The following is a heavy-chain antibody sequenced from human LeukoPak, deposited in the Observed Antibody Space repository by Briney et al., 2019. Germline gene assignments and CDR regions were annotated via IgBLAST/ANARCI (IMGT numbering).Heavy chain of an antibody. CDR2: ISSSGSTI. CDR3: AKDYYDSSGYYLDY. D-gene: IGHD3-22*01. J-gene: IGHJ4*02. V-gene: IGHV3-11*04. CDR1: GFTFSDYY. Sequence: GGSPRLSCAASGFTFSDYYMSWIRQAPGKGLEWVSYISSSGSTIYYADSVKGRFTISRDNAKNSLYLQMNSLRAEDTAVYYCAKDYYDSSGYYLDYWGQGTLVTVSS.